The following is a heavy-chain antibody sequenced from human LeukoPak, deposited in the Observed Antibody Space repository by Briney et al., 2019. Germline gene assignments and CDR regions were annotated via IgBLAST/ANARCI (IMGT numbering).Heavy chain of an antibody. V-gene: IGHV4-31*03. CDR3: ARGKSAATRWFDP. CDR2: IYYSGST. Sequence: PSQTLSLTCTVSGGFISSGGYYWRWIRQHPGKGLEWIGYIYYSGSTYYNPSLKSRVTISVDTSKNQFSLKLSSVTAADTAVYYCARGKSAATRWFDPWGQGTLVTVSS. CDR1: GGFISSGGYY. J-gene: IGHJ5*02. D-gene: IGHD2-2*01.